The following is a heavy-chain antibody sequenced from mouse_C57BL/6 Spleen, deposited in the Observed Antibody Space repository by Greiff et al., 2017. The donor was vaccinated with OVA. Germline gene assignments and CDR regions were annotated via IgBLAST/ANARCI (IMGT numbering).Heavy chain of an antibody. J-gene: IGHJ2*01. CDR2: INPSTGGT. Sequence: EVQLQQSGPELVKPGASVKISCKASGYSFTGYYMNWVKQSPEKSLEWIGEINPSTGGTTYNQKFKAKATLTVDKSSSTAYMQLKSLTSEDSAVYDCARKEIVITNLFDYWGQGTTLTVSS. CDR3: ARKEIVITNLFDY. D-gene: IGHD1-3*01. V-gene: IGHV1-42*01. CDR1: GYSFTGYY.